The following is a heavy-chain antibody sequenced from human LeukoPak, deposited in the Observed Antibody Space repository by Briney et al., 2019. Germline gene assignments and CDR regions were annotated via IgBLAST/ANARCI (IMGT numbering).Heavy chain of an antibody. CDR2: ISYDGSNK. CDR1: VFTFSSYA. J-gene: IGHJ6*02. D-gene: IGHD3-10*01. Sequence: SLRLSCAASVFTFSSYAIHWVRHAPGKGREWVAVISYDGSNKYYADSVKGRFTISRDNSKNTLYLQMNSLRAEDTAVYYCARDKGQWVWMVRGVTNYGMDVWGQGTTVTVSS. CDR3: ARDKGQWVWMVRGVTNYGMDV. V-gene: IGHV3-30-3*01.